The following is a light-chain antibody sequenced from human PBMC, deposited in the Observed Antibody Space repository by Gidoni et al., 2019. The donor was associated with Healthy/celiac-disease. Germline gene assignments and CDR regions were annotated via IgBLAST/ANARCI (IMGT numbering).Light chain of an antibody. Sequence: SYELTQPPSVSVSPGQTASITCSGDKLGDKSACWYPQRPGQCPVLVIYQDSKRPSGIPESFSGANSGNTGTLTIGGTQAMDEADYYCQAWDSSNVVFGGGTKLTVL. CDR1: KLGDKS. CDR3: QAWDSSNVV. V-gene: IGLV3-1*01. CDR2: QDS. J-gene: IGLJ2*01.